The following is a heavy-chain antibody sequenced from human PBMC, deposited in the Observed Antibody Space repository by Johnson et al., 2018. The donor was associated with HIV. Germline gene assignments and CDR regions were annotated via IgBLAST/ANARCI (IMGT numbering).Heavy chain of an antibody. CDR3: AREEAYCGGDCYSAFDI. J-gene: IGHJ3*02. CDR2: IWYDGSNK. CDR1: GFTFNNYG. V-gene: IGHV3-30*19. D-gene: IGHD2-21*02. Sequence: QVQLVESGGGVVQPGRSLRLSCAASGFTFNNYGMHWVRQAPGKGLEWVALIWYDGSNKYYADSVKGRFTISRDNSKNTLYVQMNSLRAEDTAVYYCAREEAYCGGDCYSAFDIWGQGTMVTVSS.